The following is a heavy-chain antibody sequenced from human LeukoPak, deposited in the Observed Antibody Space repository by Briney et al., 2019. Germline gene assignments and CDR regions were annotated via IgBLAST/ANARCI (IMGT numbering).Heavy chain of an antibody. D-gene: IGHD2-15*01. CDR3: ARDLVECGGGSCPTQGAYGMDV. J-gene: IGHJ6*02. CDR1: GFTFSSYG. Sequence: PGRSLRLSCAASGFTFSSYGMHWVRQAPGKGLEWVAVISYDGSDKNYADYVKGRFTISRDNSENTLYLQMNSLRVEDTAVYYCARDLVECGGGSCPTQGAYGMDVWGQGTTVTISS. V-gene: IGHV3-30*03. CDR2: ISYDGSDK.